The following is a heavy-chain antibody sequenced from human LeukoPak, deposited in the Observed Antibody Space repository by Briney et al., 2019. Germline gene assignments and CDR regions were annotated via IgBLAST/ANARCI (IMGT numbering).Heavy chain of an antibody. Sequence: GGSLRLSCAASGFTFDDYAMHWVRQAPGKGLEWVGNIKQDGSDKNYMDSVKGRFTISRDNTKNSVYLKMNSLTAEDTAVYYCARDYFSRAAVLGYFDLWGRGTLVTVSS. V-gene: IGHV3-7*01. CDR2: IKQDGSDK. J-gene: IGHJ2*01. D-gene: IGHD2-15*01. CDR1: GFTFDDYA. CDR3: ARDYFSRAAVLGYFDL.